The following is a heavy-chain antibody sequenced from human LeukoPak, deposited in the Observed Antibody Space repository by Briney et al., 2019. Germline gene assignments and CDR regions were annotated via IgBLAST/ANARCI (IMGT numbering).Heavy chain of an antibody. D-gene: IGHD3-10*01. V-gene: IGHV3-21*01. CDR3: ARASSIDY. CDR1: GFTFSDYT. Sequence: GGSLRLSCAASGFTFSDYTMHWVRRAPGKGLEWVSSIRSSGLYTYYADSVKGRFTISRDNARNSLYLQMNSLTAEDTAVYYCARASSIDYWGQGTLVTVSS. J-gene: IGHJ4*02. CDR2: IRSSGLYT.